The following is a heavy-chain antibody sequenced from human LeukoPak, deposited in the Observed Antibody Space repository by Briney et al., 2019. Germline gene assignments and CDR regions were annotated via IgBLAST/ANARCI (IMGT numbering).Heavy chain of an antibody. CDR2: IKEDGSEI. Sequence: GGSLRLSCAASAFTFSNYWMSWVRQAPGKGLEWVANIKEDGSEINYVDSVKGRFTISRDNAKNTLYLQMNSLRAEDTAVYYCVRARTGDYWGQGTLVTVSS. CDR3: VRARTGDY. CDR1: AFTFSNYW. J-gene: IGHJ4*02. V-gene: IGHV3-7*01.